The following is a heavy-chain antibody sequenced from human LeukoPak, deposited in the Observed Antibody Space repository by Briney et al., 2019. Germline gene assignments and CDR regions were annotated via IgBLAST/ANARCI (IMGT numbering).Heavy chain of an antibody. CDR1: GYSISNSFY. V-gene: IGHV4-38-2*02. D-gene: IGHD3-22*01. J-gene: IGHJ3*02. CDR2: TYHSGIT. CDR3: ARVSWRTHYDSSGYISRLPDAFDI. Sequence: KPSETLSLTCTVSGYSISNSFYWGWIRQPPGKGLEWIGSTYHSGITHHNPSLKSRVTISVDKSKNQFSLKLSSVTAADTAVYYCARVSWRTHYDSSGYISRLPDAFDIWGQGTMVTVSS.